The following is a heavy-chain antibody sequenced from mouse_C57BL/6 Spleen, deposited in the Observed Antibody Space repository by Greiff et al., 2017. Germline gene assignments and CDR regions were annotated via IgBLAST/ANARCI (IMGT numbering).Heavy chain of an antibody. CDR2: IDPETGGT. V-gene: IGHV1-15*01. J-gene: IGHJ2*01. CDR1: GYTFTDYE. Sequence: LVESGAELVRPGASVTLTCKASGYTFTDYEMHWVKQTPVHGLEWIGAIDPETGGTAYNQKFKGKAILTADKSSSTAYMELRSLTSEDSAVYYCTRDDYDPYFGYWGQGTTLTVSS. CDR3: TRDDYDPYFGY. D-gene: IGHD2-4*01.